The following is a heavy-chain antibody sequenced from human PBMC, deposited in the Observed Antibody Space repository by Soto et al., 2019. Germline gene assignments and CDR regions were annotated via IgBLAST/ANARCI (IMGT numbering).Heavy chain of an antibody. D-gene: IGHD4-4*01. J-gene: IGHJ5*02. CDR3: TTDPGKTTVLNWFDP. V-gene: IGHV3-15*01. Sequence: EVQLVESGEGLVKPGGSLRLSCAASGFTFSNAWMSWVRQAPGKGLEWVGRIKSKTDGRTTDYAAPVKGRFTISRDDSKNTLYLQMNSLKTEDTAVYYCTTDPGKTTVLNWFDPWGQGTLVTVSS. CDR2: IKSKTDGRTT. CDR1: GFTFSNAW.